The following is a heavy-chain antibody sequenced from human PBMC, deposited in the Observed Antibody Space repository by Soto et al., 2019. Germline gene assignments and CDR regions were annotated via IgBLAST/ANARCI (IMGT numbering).Heavy chain of an antibody. CDR1: GGTFSSYA. J-gene: IGHJ4*02. V-gene: IGHV1-69*13. CDR2: IIPIFGTA. CDR3: AREDAYYYDSSGYSNFDY. D-gene: IGHD3-22*01. Sequence: ASVKVSCKASGGTFSSYAISWVRQAPGQGLEWMGGIIPIFGTANYAQKFQGRVTITADESTSTAYMELSSLRSEDTAVYYCAREDAYYYDSSGYSNFDYWGQGTLVTVSS.